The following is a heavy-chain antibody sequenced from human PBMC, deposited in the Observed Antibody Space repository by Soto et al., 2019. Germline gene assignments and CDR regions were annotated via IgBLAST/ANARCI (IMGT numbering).Heavy chain of an antibody. J-gene: IGHJ6*02. CDR2: IIPIFGTA. CDR1: GGTFSIYA. V-gene: IGHV1-69*13. D-gene: IGHD3-3*01. Sequence: ASVKVSCKASGGTFSIYAISWVLQAPGQGLEWMGGIIPIFGTANYAQKFQGRVTITADESTSTAYMELSSLRSEDTAVYYCARDRTYYDFWSGYYTPYYYYGMDVWGQWTTVTVSS. CDR3: ARDRTYYDFWSGYYTPYYYYGMDV.